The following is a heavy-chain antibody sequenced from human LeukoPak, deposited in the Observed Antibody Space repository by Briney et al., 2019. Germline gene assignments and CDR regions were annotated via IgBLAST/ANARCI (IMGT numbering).Heavy chain of an antibody. CDR2: ISYDGSNK. J-gene: IGHJ4*02. D-gene: IGHD6-6*01. V-gene: IGHV3-30-3*01. Sequence: GGSLRLSCAASGFTLSSYAMHWVRQAPGKGLEWVAVISYDGSNKYYADSVKGRFTISRDNSKNTLYLQMNSLKTEDTAVYYCSHEYSSSFADWGQGTLVTVSS. CDR1: GFTLSSYA. CDR3: SHEYSSSFAD.